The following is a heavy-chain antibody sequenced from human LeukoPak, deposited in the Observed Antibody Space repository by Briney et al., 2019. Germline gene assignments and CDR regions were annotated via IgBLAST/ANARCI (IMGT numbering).Heavy chain of an antibody. CDR1: GFTFGDYA. CDR3: TRDLNDILTGHHYYYMDV. CDR2: IRSKAYGGTT. Sequence: GGSLRLSCTASGFTFGDYAMSWFRQAPGKGLEWVGFIRSKAYGGTTEYAASVKGRFTISRDDSKSIAYLQMNSLKTEDTAVYYCTRDLNDILTGHHYYYMDVWGKGTKVTVSS. J-gene: IGHJ6*03. V-gene: IGHV3-49*03. D-gene: IGHD3-9*01.